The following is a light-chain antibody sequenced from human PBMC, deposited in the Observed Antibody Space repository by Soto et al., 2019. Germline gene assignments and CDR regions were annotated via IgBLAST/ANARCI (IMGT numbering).Light chain of an antibody. CDR1: SGQSNYA. CDR3: QTWGPGIRV. J-gene: IGLJ2*01. V-gene: IGLV4-69*01. Sequence: QLVLTQSPSASASLGASVKLTCTLSSGQSNYAIAWHQLQPGRGPRFLMRVNNDGSHIKGDGIPDRFSGSSSGAERYLIISSLQAEDEADFYCQTWGPGIRVFGGGTKLTVL. CDR2: VNNDGSH.